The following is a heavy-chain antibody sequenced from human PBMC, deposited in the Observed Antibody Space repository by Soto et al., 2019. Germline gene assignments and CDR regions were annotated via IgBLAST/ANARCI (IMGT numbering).Heavy chain of an antibody. V-gene: IGHV1-69*01. Sequence: QVQLVQSGAELKKPGSSVSVSCKISGDSFSSYAISWVRQAPGEGLELVGGIIPIFETANYAQKFQGRVTITAVESTTTAYMEVTRLRPEDTAIFYCAASDSSSWQHDYWGQGTLITVSS. CDR3: AASDSSSWQHDY. CDR2: IIPIFETA. D-gene: IGHD6-13*01. J-gene: IGHJ4*02. CDR1: GDSFSSYA.